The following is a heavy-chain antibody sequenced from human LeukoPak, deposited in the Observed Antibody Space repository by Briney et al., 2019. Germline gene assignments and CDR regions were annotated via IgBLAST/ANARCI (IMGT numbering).Heavy chain of an antibody. Sequence: PSETLSLTCAVYGGSFSGYYWSWIRQPPGKGLEWIGEINHSGSTNYNPPLKSRVTISVDTSKHQFSLELSSVRAADTAVYYWARGPRISIVLGVYWFDPGGRGTGVSVFS. CDR3: ARGPRISIVLGVYWFDP. CDR1: GGSFSGYY. J-gene: IGHJ5*02. D-gene: IGHD3-10*01. CDR2: INHSGST. V-gene: IGHV4-34*01.